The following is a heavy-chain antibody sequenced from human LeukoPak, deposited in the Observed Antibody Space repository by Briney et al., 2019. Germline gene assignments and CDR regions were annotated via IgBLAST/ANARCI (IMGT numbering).Heavy chain of an antibody. Sequence: GGSLRLSCAASGFTFSSYSMNWVRQAPGKGLEWVSSISSSSSYIYYADSVKGRFTISRDNAKNSLYLQMNSLRAEDTAVDYCARDKTMVPSSYDYWGQGTLVTVSS. CDR2: ISSSSSYI. CDR1: GFTFSSYS. CDR3: ARDKTMVPSSYDY. V-gene: IGHV3-21*01. J-gene: IGHJ4*02. D-gene: IGHD3-10*01.